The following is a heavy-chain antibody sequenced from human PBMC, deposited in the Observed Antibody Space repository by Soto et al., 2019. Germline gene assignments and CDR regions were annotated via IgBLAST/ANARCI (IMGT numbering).Heavy chain of an antibody. CDR2: ISYDGSNK. CDR3: ARDYCSGTTCYEFDY. D-gene: IGHD2-2*01. V-gene: IGHV3-30-3*01. CDR1: GFTFSSYA. J-gene: IGHJ4*02. Sequence: GGSLRLSCAASGFTFSSYAMHWVRQAPGKGLEWVAVISYDGSNKYYADSVKGQVTISADKSINTAYLQWSSLKASDTAMYYCARDYCSGTTCYEFDYWGQGTQVTVSS.